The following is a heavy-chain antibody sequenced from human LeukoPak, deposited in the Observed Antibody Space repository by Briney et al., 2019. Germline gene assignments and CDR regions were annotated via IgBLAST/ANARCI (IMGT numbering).Heavy chain of an antibody. CDR1: GFTVNSYW. CDR3: ARGYNYRFEY. D-gene: IGHD5-24*01. J-gene: IGHJ4*02. V-gene: IGHV3-74*01. CDR2: INSDGSTT. Sequence: GGSLRLSCAVSGFTVNSYWMHWVRQGPGKGLVWVSHINSDGSTTGYADSVKGRFTISRDSAKNTLYLEMNNLRAEDTAVYYCARGYNYRFEYWGQGTLVIVS.